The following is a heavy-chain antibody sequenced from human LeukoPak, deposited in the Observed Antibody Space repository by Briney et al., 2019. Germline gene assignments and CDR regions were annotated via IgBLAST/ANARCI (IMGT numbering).Heavy chain of an antibody. J-gene: IGHJ4*02. CDR2: IYYSGSTNYT. V-gene: IGHV4-59*11. Sequence: SETLSLTCTVSGGSISSHYWSWIRQPPGKGLEWIGYIYYSGSTNYTNYNPSLKSRVTISVDTSKNQFSLKLSSVTAADTAVYYCAREKVVAATGTFDYWGQGTLVTVSS. CDR1: GGSISSHY. D-gene: IGHD2-15*01. CDR3: AREKVVAATGTFDY.